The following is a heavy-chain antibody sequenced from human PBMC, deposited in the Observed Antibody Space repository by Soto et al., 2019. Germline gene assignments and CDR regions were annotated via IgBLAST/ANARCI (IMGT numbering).Heavy chain of an antibody. D-gene: IGHD1-26*01. CDR3: AKDIFFIDAVVYGMDV. J-gene: IGHJ6*02. V-gene: IGHV3-23*01. CDR2: ISGSGGST. CDR1: GFTFSSYA. Sequence: GGSLRLSCAASGFTFSSYAMSWVRQAPGKGLEWVSAISGSGGSTYYADSVKGRFTISRDNSKNTLYLQMNSLRAEDTAVYYCAKDIFFIDAVVYGMDVWGQGTPVTVSS.